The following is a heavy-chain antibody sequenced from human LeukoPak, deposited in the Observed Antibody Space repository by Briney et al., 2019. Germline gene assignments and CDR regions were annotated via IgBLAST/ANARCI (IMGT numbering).Heavy chain of an antibody. CDR3: ARVRYSSGWYFDY. Sequence: PGGSLRLSCAASGFTFSSYSMNWVRQAPGKGLEWVSYISSSSSTIYYADSVKGRFTISRDNAKNSLYLQMNGLRAEDTAVYYCARVRYSSGWYFDYWGQGTLVTVSS. CDR1: GFTFSSYS. J-gene: IGHJ4*02. D-gene: IGHD6-19*01. CDR2: ISSSSSTI. V-gene: IGHV3-48*04.